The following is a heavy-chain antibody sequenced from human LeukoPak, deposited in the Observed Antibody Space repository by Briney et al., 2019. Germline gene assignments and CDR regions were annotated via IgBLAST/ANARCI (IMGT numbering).Heavy chain of an antibody. D-gene: IGHD3-16*01. V-gene: IGHV1-2*02. CDR1: GYTFTGYY. CDR2: INPSSGGT. Sequence: ASVKVSCKASGYTFTGYYMHWVRHAPGQGLEWMGWINPSSGGTNYAQNFQGRVTMTRDTSISTAYMELSRLRSDDTAVYYRARDLKRSRARWENLGLDPWGQGTLVTVSS. J-gene: IGHJ5*02. CDR3: ARDLKRSRARWENLGLDP.